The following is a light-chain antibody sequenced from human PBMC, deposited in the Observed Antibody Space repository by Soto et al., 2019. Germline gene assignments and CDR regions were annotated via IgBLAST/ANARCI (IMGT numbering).Light chain of an antibody. J-gene: IGKJ2*01. Sequence: EIVLTQSPGTLSLSPGERATLSCRASQSVTSNYLAWYQQKPGQAPRLLIYGASTRAAGVPDRFSGSGSGTDFTLTITRLEPEDFAVYYCQQYGRSPPLHTFGQGTKLGV. CDR2: GAS. CDR1: QSVTSNY. V-gene: IGKV3-20*01. CDR3: QQYGRSPPLHT.